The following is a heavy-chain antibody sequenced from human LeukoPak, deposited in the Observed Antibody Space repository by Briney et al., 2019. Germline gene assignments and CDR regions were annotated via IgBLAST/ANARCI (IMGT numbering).Heavy chain of an antibody. J-gene: IGHJ3*02. CDR3: ARVPPLYYYDSSGWRAFDI. V-gene: IGHV3-20*04. CDR1: GFTFDDYG. CDR2: INWNGGST. D-gene: IGHD3-22*01. Sequence: GGSLRLSCAASGFTFDDYGMSWVRQAPGKGLEWVSGINWNGGSTGYADSVKGRFTISRDNAKNSLYLQMNSLRAEDTALYYCARVPPLYYYDSSGWRAFDIWGQGTMVTVSS.